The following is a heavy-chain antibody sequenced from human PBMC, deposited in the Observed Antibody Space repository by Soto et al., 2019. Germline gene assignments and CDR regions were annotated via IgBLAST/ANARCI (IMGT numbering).Heavy chain of an antibody. Sequence: QLQLQESGPGLVKPSETLSLTCTVSGGSISSSSYYWGWIRQPPGKGLEWLGSIYYSGSTYYNPSLKSRVTISVDTSKNQFSLKLSSVTAADTAVYYCARQATSSSWYGLQLFLGDWFDPWGQGTLVTVSS. J-gene: IGHJ5*02. CDR3: ARQATSSSWYGLQLFLGDWFDP. V-gene: IGHV4-39*01. CDR1: GGSISSSSYY. D-gene: IGHD6-13*01. CDR2: IYYSGST.